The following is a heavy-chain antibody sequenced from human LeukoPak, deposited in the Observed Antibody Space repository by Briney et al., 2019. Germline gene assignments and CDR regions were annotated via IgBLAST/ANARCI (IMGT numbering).Heavy chain of an antibody. V-gene: IGHV3-7*01. Sequence: PGGSLRLSCAASGFNLKSYWMSWVRQVPGKGLEWVANIKQDGTEKNYVDSVKGRFIISRDNTKKSLYLQMNGLRAEDTAVYYCARDRQGDYMDVWGKGTTVAVSS. CDR2: IKQDGTEK. CDR3: ARDRQGDYMDV. D-gene: IGHD6-6*01. CDR1: GFNLKSYW. J-gene: IGHJ6*03.